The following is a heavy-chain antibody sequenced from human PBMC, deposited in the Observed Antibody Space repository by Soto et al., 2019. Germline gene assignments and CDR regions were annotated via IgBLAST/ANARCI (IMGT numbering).Heavy chain of an antibody. CDR2: ISAYNGNT. V-gene: IGHV1-18*01. CDR3: ARFSSGYYDSSGAQH. Sequence: ASVKVSCKASGYTFTSYGISWVRQAPGQGLEWMGSISAYNGNTNYAQKLQGRVTMTTDTSTSTAYMELRSLRSDDTAVYYCARFSSGYYDSSGAQHWGQGTLVTVSS. CDR1: GYTFTSYG. D-gene: IGHD3-22*01. J-gene: IGHJ1*01.